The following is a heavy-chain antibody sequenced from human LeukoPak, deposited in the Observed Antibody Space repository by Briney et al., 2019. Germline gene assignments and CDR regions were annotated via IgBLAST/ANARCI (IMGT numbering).Heavy chain of an antibody. J-gene: IGHJ6*02. V-gene: IGHV1-3*01. CDR3: ARVRQYPLYYYYGMDV. CDR1: GYTFTSYA. CDR2: INAGNGNT. Sequence: ASVKVSCKASGYTFTSYAMHWVRQAPGQRLEWMGWINAGNGNTKYSQKFQGRVTMTRNTSISTAYMELSSLRSEDTAVYYCARVRQYPLYYYYGMDVWGQGTTVTVSS. D-gene: IGHD2-2*01.